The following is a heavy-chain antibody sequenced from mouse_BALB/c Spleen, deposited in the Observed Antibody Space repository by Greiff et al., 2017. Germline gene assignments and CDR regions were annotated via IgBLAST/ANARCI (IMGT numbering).Heavy chain of an antibody. Sequence: VKLMESGAELVRPGTSVKVSCKASGYAFTNYLIEWVKQRPGQGLEWIGVINPGSGGTNYNEKFKGKATLTADKSSSTAYMQLSSLTSDDSAVYFCARSYGSSLAWFAYWGQGTLVTVSA. CDR1: GYAFTNYL. D-gene: IGHD1-1*01. V-gene: IGHV1-54*01. CDR3: ARSYGSSLAWFAY. J-gene: IGHJ3*01. CDR2: INPGSGGT.